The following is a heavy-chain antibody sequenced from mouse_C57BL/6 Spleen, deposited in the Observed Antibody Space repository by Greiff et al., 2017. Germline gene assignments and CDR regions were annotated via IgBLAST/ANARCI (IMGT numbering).Heavy chain of an antibody. J-gene: IGHJ2*01. CDR3: ARNDYDVFDY. D-gene: IGHD2-4*01. CDR2: INPGSGGT. CDR1: GYAFTNYL. Sequence: QVQLQQSGAELVRPGTSVKVSCKASGYAFTNYLIEWVKQRPGQGLAWIGVINPGSGGTNYNEKFKGKATLTADKSSSTAYMQLSSLTSEDSAVYFCARNDYDVFDYWGQGTTLTVSS. V-gene: IGHV1-54*01.